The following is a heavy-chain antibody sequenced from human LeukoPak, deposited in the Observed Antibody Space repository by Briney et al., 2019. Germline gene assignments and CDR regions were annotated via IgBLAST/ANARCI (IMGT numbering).Heavy chain of an antibody. CDR3: ARSPDILTGENFDY. CDR1: GYTFTGYY. D-gene: IGHD3-9*01. Sequence: ASVKVSCKASGYTFTGYYMHWVRQAPGQGLEWMGWINPNTGGTNYAQKFQDRVTMTRDTSISTDYMELSRLRSDDTAVYYCARSPDILTGENFDYWGQGTLVTVSS. CDR2: INPNTGGT. J-gene: IGHJ4*02. V-gene: IGHV1-2*02.